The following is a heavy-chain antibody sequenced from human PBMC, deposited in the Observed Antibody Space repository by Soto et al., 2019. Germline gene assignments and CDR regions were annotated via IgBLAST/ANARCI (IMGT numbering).Heavy chain of an antibody. CDR2: IIPVFGTP. V-gene: IGHV1-69*12. D-gene: IGHD3-22*01. CDR3: SRGDATKIVVTTYYAMDV. CDR1: GGSLSNYG. Sequence: QVQLVQSGAEVKKPGSSVKVSCKASGGSLSNYGISWVRQAPGQGLEWMGAIIPVFGTPNYAQTFQDRVTSTADEATTTVYMEVRSLASEDSAVYYWSRGDATKIVVTTYYAMDVWGQGTTVTVSS. J-gene: IGHJ6*02.